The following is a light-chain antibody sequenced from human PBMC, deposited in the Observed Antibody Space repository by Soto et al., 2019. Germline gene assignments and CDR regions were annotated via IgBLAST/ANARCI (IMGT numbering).Light chain of an antibody. CDR3: QQYGSSPIT. CDR1: QSISSW. Sequence: DIQMTQSPSTLAASLGDRVTITCRASQSISSWLAWYQQKPGKAPKLLIYDASSLESGVPSRFRGSGSGTEFTLTISRLEPEDFGVYYCQQYGSSPITFGQGTRLEIK. V-gene: IGKV1-5*01. J-gene: IGKJ5*01. CDR2: DAS.